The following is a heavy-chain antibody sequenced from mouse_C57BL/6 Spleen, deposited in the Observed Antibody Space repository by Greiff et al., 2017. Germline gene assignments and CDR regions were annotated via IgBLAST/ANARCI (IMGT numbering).Heavy chain of an antibody. Sequence: VQLQQSGPELVKPGASVKIPCKASGYTFTDYNMAWVKQSHGKSLEWIGDINPNNGGTIYNQKFKGKATLTVDKSSSTAYMELRSLTSEDTAVYYCARGAMVTTPFAYWGQGTLVTVSA. CDR2: INPNNGGT. CDR1: GYTFTDYN. J-gene: IGHJ3*01. V-gene: IGHV1-18*01. D-gene: IGHD2-2*01. CDR3: ARGAMVTTPFAY.